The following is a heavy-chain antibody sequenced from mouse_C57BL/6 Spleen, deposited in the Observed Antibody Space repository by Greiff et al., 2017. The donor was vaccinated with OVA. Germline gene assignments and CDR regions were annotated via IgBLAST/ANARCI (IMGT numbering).Heavy chain of an antibody. CDR1: GFTFSDYG. Sequence: EVKLVESGGGLVKPGGSLKLSCAASGFTFSDYGMHWVRQAPEKGLGWVAYISSGSSTIYYADTVKGPFTISRDNAKNTLFLQMTSLRSEDTAMYYCAREVYKDYAMDYWGQGTSVTVSS. J-gene: IGHJ4*01. D-gene: IGHD1-3*01. CDR3: AREVYKDYAMDY. V-gene: IGHV5-17*01. CDR2: ISSGSSTI.